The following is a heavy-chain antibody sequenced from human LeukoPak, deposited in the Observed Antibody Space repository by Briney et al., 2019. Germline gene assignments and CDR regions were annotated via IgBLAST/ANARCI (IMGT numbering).Heavy chain of an antibody. CDR1: GFTFSSYG. V-gene: IGHV3-33*01. CDR3: ARDYYDSSGRFDY. D-gene: IGHD3-22*01. Sequence: GSLRLSCAASGFTFSSYGMHWVRQAPGKGLEWVAVIWYDGSNKYYADSVKGRFTISRDNSKNTLYLQMNSLRSDDTAVYYCARDYYDSSGRFDYWGQGTLVTVSS. CDR2: IWYDGSNK. J-gene: IGHJ4*02.